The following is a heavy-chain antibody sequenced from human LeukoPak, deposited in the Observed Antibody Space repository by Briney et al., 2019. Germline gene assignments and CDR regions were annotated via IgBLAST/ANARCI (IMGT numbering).Heavy chain of an antibody. D-gene: IGHD3-22*01. CDR1: GGSISSYY. CDR3: AREGFNYDFAF. V-gene: IGHV4-4*07. CDR2: IYTGGST. J-gene: IGHJ4*02. Sequence: SETLSLTCTVSGGSISSYYWNWIRQPAGKGLEWIGRIYTGGSTNYNPSLKSRVTMSVDTSKNQFSLKLSSVTAADTAMYYCAREGFNYDFAFWGQGTLVTVSS.